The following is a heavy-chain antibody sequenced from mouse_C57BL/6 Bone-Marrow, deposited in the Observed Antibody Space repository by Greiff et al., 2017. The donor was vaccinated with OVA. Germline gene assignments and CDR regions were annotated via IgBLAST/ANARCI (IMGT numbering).Heavy chain of an antibody. CDR1: GYTFTSYW. D-gene: IGHD4-1*01. CDR2: IYPSDSET. V-gene: IGHV1-61*01. Sequence: VQLQQPGAELVRPGSSVKLSCKASGYTFTSYWMDWVKQRPGQGLEWIGNIYPSDSETHYNQKFKDKATLTVDKSSSTAYMQLSSLTSEDSAVYYCARSAGTWYFDVWGTGTTVTVSS. J-gene: IGHJ1*03. CDR3: ARSAGTWYFDV.